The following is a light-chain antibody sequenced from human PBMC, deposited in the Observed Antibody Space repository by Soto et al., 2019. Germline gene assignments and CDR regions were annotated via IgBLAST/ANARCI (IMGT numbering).Light chain of an antibody. Sequence: QSALTQPASVSGSPGQSITISCTGTSSDVGGYIYVSWYQQHPGKVPKLMIYEVSNRPSGVSNRFSGSKSGHTASLTISGLQAEDEADYYCSSYTSTKFYVFGTGTKVTVL. CDR3: SSYTSTKFYV. CDR2: EVS. CDR1: SSDVGGYIY. J-gene: IGLJ1*01. V-gene: IGLV2-14*01.